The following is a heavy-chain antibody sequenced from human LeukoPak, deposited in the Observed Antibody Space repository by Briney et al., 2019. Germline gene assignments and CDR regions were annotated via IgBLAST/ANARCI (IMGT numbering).Heavy chain of an antibody. CDR2: ISPTGSTT. V-gene: IGHV3-74*01. CDR1: GFSFSGHW. D-gene: IGHD3-9*01. Sequence: QTGGSLRLSCTASGFSFSGHWMHWARQLPGKGLVWVSRISPTGSTTSYADSVKGRFTVSRDNSKNTLYLQMNSLRAEDTAVYYCAKDLRYFDSTPDYWGQGTLVTVSS. CDR3: AKDLRYFDSTPDY. J-gene: IGHJ4*02.